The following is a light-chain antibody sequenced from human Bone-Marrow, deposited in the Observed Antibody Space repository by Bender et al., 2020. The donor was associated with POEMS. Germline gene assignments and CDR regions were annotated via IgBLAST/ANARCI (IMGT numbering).Light chain of an antibody. V-gene: IGLV2-23*01. CDR3: SSYAGGDLFV. CDR1: SSDFGSYNL. Sequence: QSALTQPASVSGSPGQSITISCTGTSSDFGSYNLVSWYQQHPGKAPKLMIYEGSKRPSGISDRFSGSKSGNTASLTISGLQTEDEADYYCSSYAGGDLFVFGAPTKVTV. J-gene: IGLJ1*01. CDR2: EGS.